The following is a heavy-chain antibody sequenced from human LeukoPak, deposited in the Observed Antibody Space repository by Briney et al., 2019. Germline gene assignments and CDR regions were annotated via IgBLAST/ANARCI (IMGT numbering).Heavy chain of an antibody. D-gene: IGHD4-17*01. Sequence: GGSLRLSCVASGFTFSSYEMNWVRQAPGKGLEWVSYISSSGSTIYYADSAKGRFTISRDNAKNSLYLQMNSLRAEDTAVYYCARSGDYEDNYWGQGTLVTVSS. V-gene: IGHV3-48*03. CDR1: GFTFSSYE. CDR3: ARSGDYEDNY. J-gene: IGHJ4*02. CDR2: ISSSGSTI.